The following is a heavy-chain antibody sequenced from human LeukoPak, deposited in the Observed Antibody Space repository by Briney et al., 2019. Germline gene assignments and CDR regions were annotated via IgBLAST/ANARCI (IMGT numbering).Heavy chain of an antibody. CDR1: GGTFSSYA. Sequence: SVKVSCXASGGTFSSYAISWVRQAPGQGLEWMGGIIPIFGTANYAQKFQGRVTITTDESTSTAYMELSSLRSEDTAVYYCARTGRDSSGYYYVGDYWGQGTLVTVSS. V-gene: IGHV1-69*05. J-gene: IGHJ4*02. D-gene: IGHD3-22*01. CDR2: IIPIFGTA. CDR3: ARTGRDSSGYYYVGDY.